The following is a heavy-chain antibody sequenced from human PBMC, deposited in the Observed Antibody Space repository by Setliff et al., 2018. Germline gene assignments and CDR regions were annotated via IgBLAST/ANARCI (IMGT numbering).Heavy chain of an antibody. D-gene: IGHD2-21*02. V-gene: IGHV3-30*02. CDR2: IRYDGRGK. CDR3: AKDKDFVVVAAYFDS. Sequence: GGSLRLSCAASGFTFSSYAMHWVRQAPGKGLEWVASIRYDGRGKYYGDSLKGRFTISRDNFENTLYLQMTSLRPEDTAVYYCAKDKDFVVVAAYFDSWGQGTPVTVSS. CDR1: GFTFSSYA. J-gene: IGHJ4*02.